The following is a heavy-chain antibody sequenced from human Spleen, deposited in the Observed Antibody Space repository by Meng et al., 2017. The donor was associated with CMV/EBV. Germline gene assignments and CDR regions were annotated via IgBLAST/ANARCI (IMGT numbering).Heavy chain of an antibody. CDR1: GGSISSYY. V-gene: IGHV4-4*07. CDR3: TYSSSWLTHPLFDY. CDR2: IYTSGST. D-gene: IGHD6-13*01. J-gene: IGHJ4*02. Sequence: QLQLQESGPGLVKPSETLSPTCTVSGGSISSYYWSWIRQPAGKGLEWIGRIYTSGSTNYNPSLKSRVTMSVDTSKNQFSLKLSSVTAADTAVYYCTYSSSWLTHPLFDYWGQGTLVTVSS.